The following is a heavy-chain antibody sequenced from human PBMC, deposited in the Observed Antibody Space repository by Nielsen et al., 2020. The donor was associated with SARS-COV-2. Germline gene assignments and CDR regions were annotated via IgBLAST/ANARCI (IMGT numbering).Heavy chain of an antibody. Sequence: SETLSLTCSVSGDSVNSGTYYWSWIRQHPGKGLEWIGYIYYSGSSYYTPSLESRVTMSLDTSKNQFSLNLTSVTAADTAVYYCSGLVGYFYGWFPFDHWGQGALVTVSS. CDR3: SGLVGYFYGWFPFDH. CDR2: IYYSGSS. CDR1: GDSVNSGTYY. J-gene: IGHJ4*02. D-gene: IGHD5-18*01. V-gene: IGHV4-31*03.